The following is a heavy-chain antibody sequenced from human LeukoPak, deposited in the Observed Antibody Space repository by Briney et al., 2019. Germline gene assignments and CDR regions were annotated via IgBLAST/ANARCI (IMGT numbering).Heavy chain of an antibody. CDR2: ISWNSGSI. J-gene: IGHJ4*02. Sequence: GGSLRLSCAASGFTFDDYAMHWVRQAPGKGLEWVSGISWNSGSIGYADSVKGRFTISRDNAKNSLYLQMNSLRAEDTALYYCAKDTPETTPFDYWGQGTLVTVSS. CDR3: AKDTPETTPFDY. D-gene: IGHD1-1*01. CDR1: GFTFDDYA. V-gene: IGHV3-9*01.